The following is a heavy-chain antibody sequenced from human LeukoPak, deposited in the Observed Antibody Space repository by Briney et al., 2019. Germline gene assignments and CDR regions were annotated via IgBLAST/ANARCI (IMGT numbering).Heavy chain of an antibody. V-gene: IGHV4-4*07. J-gene: IGHJ4*02. Sequence: SETLSLTCTVSGGSISSYYWSWIRQPAGKGLEWIGRIYTSGSTNYNPSLKSRVTMSVDTSKNQFSLKLSSVTAADTAVYYCARPTLVGATTMYYFDYWGQGTLVTVSS. D-gene: IGHD1-26*01. CDR2: IYTSGST. CDR1: GGSISSYY. CDR3: ARPTLVGATTMYYFDY.